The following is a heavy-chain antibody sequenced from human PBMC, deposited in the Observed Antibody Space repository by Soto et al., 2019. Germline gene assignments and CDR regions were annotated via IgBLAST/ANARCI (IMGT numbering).Heavy chain of an antibody. CDR2: TYYRSKWYN. Sequence: PSETLSLTCAISGDSFSSNSAAWNWIRQSPSRGLEWLGRTYYRSKWYNDYAVSVKSRITINPDTSKNQFSLHLNSVTPEDTAEYYCARDLEYSSSSENGMDVWGQGTTVT. J-gene: IGHJ6*02. D-gene: IGHD6-6*01. V-gene: IGHV6-1*01. CDR1: GDSFSSNSAA. CDR3: ARDLEYSSSSENGMDV.